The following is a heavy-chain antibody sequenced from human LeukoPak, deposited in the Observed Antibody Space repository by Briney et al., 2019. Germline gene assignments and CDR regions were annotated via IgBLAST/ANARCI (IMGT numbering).Heavy chain of an antibody. CDR3: ARSELLWFGGVNSGFDY. V-gene: IGHV4-59*01. CDR1: GGSFSSYY. CDR2: IYYSGST. Sequence: SETLSLTCTVSGGSFSSYYWSWIRHPPGKGLEWIGYIYYSGSTNYNPSLKSRVTISLDTSKNQFSLKLSSVTAADTAVYYCARSELLWFGGVNSGFDYWGQGTLVTVSS. D-gene: IGHD3-10*01. J-gene: IGHJ4*02.